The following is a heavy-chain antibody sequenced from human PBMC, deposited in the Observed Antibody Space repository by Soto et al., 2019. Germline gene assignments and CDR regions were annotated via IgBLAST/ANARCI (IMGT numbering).Heavy chain of an antibody. Sequence: GESLKISCQGSGYSFTHYWIGWVRQLPGKGLDWMGIIYPGDSATRYSPSFQGQVTISADKSISTAYLQWSSLKASDTAMYYCARIGSGYQNYYFDYWAQGTLVTVSS. CDR3: ARIGSGYQNYYFDY. CDR2: IYPGDSAT. J-gene: IGHJ4*02. CDR1: GYSFTHYW. V-gene: IGHV5-51*01. D-gene: IGHD3-22*01.